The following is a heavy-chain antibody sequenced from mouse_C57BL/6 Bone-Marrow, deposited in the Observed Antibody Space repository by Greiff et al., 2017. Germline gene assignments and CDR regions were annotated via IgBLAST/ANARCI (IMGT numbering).Heavy chain of an antibody. CDR1: GFTFSSYG. D-gene: IGHD2-3*01. CDR3: ARQGYDYLDY. V-gene: IGHV5-6*01. J-gene: IGHJ2*01. Sequence: EVHLVESGGDLVKPGGSLKLSCAASGFTFSSYGMSWVRQTPDKRLEWVATISSGGSYTYYPDSVKGRFTISRDTAKNTLYLQMSSLKSEDTAMYYCARQGYDYLDYWGQGTTLTVSS. CDR2: ISSGGSYT.